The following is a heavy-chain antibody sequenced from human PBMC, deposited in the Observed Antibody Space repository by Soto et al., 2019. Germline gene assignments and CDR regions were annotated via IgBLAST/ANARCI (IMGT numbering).Heavy chain of an antibody. CDR1: GGTFSHYA. D-gene: IGHD3-10*01. CDR3: ARKAESYGFDI. V-gene: IGHV1-69*01. Sequence: QVQLVQSVAEVKTPGTSVKVSCKASGGTFSHYAINWVLQAPGQGLEWMGGFIPIFDAANYAQNFRGRVTRTADASPITAYMELTGLSSEDTALYYCARKAESYGFDIWGQETLVAFS. J-gene: IGHJ3*02. CDR2: FIPIFDAA.